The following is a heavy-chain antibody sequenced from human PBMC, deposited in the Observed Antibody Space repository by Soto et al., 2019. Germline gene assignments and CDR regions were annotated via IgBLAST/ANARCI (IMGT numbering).Heavy chain of an antibody. J-gene: IGHJ6*02. CDR1: GDSISSGYH. Sequence: SETLSLTCAVSGDSISSGYHWAWIRQPPGKGLEWVASIYHSGTTYYNPSLTSRVTISVDTSKNQFSLKLTSVTAADTAVHYCAGPEESYYYGMDVWGQGTTVTVSS. CDR2: IYHSGTT. CDR3: AGPEESYYYGMDV. V-gene: IGHV4-38-2*01.